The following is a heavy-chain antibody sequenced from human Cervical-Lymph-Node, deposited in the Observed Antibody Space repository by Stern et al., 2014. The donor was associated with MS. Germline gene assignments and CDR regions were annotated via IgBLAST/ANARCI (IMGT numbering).Heavy chain of an antibody. J-gene: IGHJ3*02. V-gene: IGHV3-9*01. CDR1: GFRFNDFA. Sequence: EVQLVESGGGLVQPGRSLRLSCAASGFRFNDFAMHWVRLAPGKGLEWVAGISWNSGTIGYADSVRGLFTISRDNAKNTLYVQMSSLRPEDTALYYCARDRHGGVAGFDAFDIWGQGTMVTVSS. CDR3: ARDRHGGVAGFDAFDI. D-gene: IGHD3-3*01. CDR2: ISWNSGTI.